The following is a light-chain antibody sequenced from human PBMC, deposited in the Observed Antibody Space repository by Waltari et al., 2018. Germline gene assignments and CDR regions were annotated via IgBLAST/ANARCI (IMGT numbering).Light chain of an antibody. CDR3: SSYTTSSTVI. Sequence: QSALIQPPSVSGSPGQSVAIYCTGTSSHIGSSNFVSWYQQFPGTAPTLLIYEVTNRPSGFHDRFSGSKSGYSASLAISGLQHEDEADYYCSSYTTSSTVIFGGGTKLTVL. CDR1: SSHIGSSNF. J-gene: IGLJ2*01. CDR2: EVT. V-gene: IGLV2-18*02.